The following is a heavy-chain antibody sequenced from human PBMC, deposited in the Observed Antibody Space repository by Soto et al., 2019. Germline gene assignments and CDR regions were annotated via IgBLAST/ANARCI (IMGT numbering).Heavy chain of an antibody. CDR1: GYTFTSYA. J-gene: IGHJ4*02. CDR2: INAGNGNT. CDR3: AIISCWYYVSY. D-gene: IGHD6-19*01. V-gene: IGHV1-3*01. Sequence: QVQLVQSGAEVKKPGASVKVSCKASGYTFTSYAMHWVRRAAGQRLEWMGWINAGNGNTKYSQKFQGRVTITRDTSASTAYMELSSLRSEHTAVYYCAIISCWYYVSYWGQGTLVTVSS.